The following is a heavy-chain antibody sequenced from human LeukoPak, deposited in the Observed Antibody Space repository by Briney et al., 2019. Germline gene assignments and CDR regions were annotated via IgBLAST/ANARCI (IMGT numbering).Heavy chain of an antibody. Sequence: GGSLRLSCAVSGFTFRSYAMKWVRQAPGKGLEWVSAITADGSSTHYTISVKGRFIISRDTPKNTLYLQMNNLRAEDTAVYYCAKMATVLNWFDPWGQGTLVTVSS. CDR2: ITADGSST. CDR1: GFTFRSYA. J-gene: IGHJ5*02. D-gene: IGHD5-12*01. V-gene: IGHV3-23*01. CDR3: AKMATVLNWFDP.